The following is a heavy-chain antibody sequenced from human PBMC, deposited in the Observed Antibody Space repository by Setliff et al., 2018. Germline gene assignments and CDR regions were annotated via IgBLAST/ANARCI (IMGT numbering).Heavy chain of an antibody. V-gene: IGHV1-2*06. D-gene: IGHD3-22*01. CDR2: INPNSGGT. Sequence: ASVKVSCKASGYTFTGYYMHWVRQAPGQGLEWMGRINPNSGGTNYAQKFQGRVTMTRDTSISTAYMELSRLRSDDTAVYYCARSYYYDSSAANWFDPWGQGTLGTVPQ. J-gene: IGHJ5*02. CDR3: ARSYYYDSSAANWFDP. CDR1: GYTFTGYY.